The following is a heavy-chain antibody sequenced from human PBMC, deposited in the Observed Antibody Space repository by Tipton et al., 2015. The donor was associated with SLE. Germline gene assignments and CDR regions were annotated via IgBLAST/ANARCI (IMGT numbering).Heavy chain of an antibody. CDR1: GFVFSSYW. CDR3: TSARGQQLPTDY. V-gene: IGHV3-74*01. Sequence: SLRLSCAASGFVFSSYWMHWVRQAPGKGLVWVARIKRDGSDTNYADSVRGRFTISRDNAKNTLYLQMNSLRAEDTAVYYCTSARGQQLPTDYWGQGTLVAVSS. CDR2: IKRDGSDT. D-gene: IGHD6-13*01. J-gene: IGHJ4*02.